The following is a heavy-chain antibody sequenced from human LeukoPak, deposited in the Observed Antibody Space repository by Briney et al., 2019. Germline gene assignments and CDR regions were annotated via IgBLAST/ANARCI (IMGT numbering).Heavy chain of an antibody. CDR3: ARHQNRYGSGSYTLYYYGMDV. CDR2: IYYSGST. V-gene: IGHV4-59*08. J-gene: IGHJ6*02. Sequence: SETLSLTCTVSGGSISSYYWSWIRQPPGKGLEWIGYIYYSGSTNYNPSLKSRVTISVDTSKNQFSLKLSSVTAADTAMYYCARHQNRYGSGSYTLYYYGMDVWGQGTTVTVSS. D-gene: IGHD3-10*01. CDR1: GGSISSYY.